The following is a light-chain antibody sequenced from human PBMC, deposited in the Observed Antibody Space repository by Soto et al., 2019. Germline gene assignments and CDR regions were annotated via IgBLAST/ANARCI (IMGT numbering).Light chain of an antibody. CDR2: WAS. CDR3: QQFNSYPPT. Sequence: DIVMTQSPEFLGVSLGERATINCKSSQSVLYSSNNKNYLAWYQQKPGQPPKLLIYWASTRESGVPDRFSGSGSGTDFTLTISSLQPEDFATYYCQQFNSYPPTFGGGTKVDIK. CDR1: QSVLYSSNNKNY. J-gene: IGKJ4*01. V-gene: IGKV4-1*01.